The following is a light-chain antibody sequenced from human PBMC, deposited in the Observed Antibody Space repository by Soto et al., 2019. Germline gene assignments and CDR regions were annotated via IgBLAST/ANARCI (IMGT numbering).Light chain of an antibody. CDR2: EVN. CDR1: ISDIGGYNF. J-gene: IGLJ1*01. CDR3: SSYAGSSNV. V-gene: IGLV2-8*01. Sequence: QSALTQPASVSGSPGQSITISCTGTISDIGGYNFISWYQQHPGKAPKLMIYEVNKRPSGVPDRFSGSKSGNTASLTVSGLQAEDEADYYCSSYAGSSNVFGTGTKLTVL.